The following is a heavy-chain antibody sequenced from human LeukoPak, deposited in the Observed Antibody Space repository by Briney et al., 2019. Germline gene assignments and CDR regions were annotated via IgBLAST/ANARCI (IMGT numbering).Heavy chain of an antibody. CDR1: GYTFTSYD. CDR2: MNPNSGNT. D-gene: IGHD1-26*01. V-gene: IGHV1-8*01. CDR3: ARVGSYFNLGAAFDI. Sequence: GASVKVSCKASGYTFTSYDINWVRQATGQGLEWMGWMNPNSGNTGYAQKFQGRVTMTRNTSISTAYMELSSLGSEDTAVYYCARVGSYFNLGAAFDIWGQGTMVTVSS. J-gene: IGHJ3*02.